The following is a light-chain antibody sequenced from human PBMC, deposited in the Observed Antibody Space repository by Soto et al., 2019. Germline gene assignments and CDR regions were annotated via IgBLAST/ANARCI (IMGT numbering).Light chain of an antibody. V-gene: IGKV1D-16*01. CDR2: DAS. CDR3: QQYNSYSWT. J-gene: IGKJ1*01. Sequence: DIQMTQSPSSVSASVGDRVTITCRASQGINRWLAWYQQKPGKAPQALIYDASSLKSGVPSRFSGNGSGTEFTLTISSLQPDDFATYYCQQYNSYSWTCGQGTKG. CDR1: QGINRW.